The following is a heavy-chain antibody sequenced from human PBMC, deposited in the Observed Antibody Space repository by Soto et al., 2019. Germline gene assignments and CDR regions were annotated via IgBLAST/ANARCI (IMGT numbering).Heavy chain of an antibody. V-gene: IGHV3-66*01. CDR1: GFTVSSNY. CDR3: AREGQWLRGGYFDY. Sequence: EVQLVESGGGLVQPGGSLRLSCAASGFTVSSNYMSWVRQAPGKGLEWVSVIYSGGSTYYADSVKGRFTISRDNSKNTLYLQMKSLRAEDTAVYYCAREGQWLRGGYFDYWGQGTLVTVSS. J-gene: IGHJ4*02. D-gene: IGHD6-19*01. CDR2: IYSGGST.